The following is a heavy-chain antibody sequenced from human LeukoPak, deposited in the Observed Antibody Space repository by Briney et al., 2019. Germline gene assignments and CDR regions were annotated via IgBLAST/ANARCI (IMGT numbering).Heavy chain of an antibody. D-gene: IGHD1-26*01. CDR1: GYTVTGDG. CDR2: ITGKNGST. J-gene: IGHJ4*02. V-gene: IGHV1-18*01. Sequence: GASLKVSCTTSGYTVTGDGVSWVRHRPGQGLGWVGRITGKNGSTNDAPSLQGRITMTTDTSTNTAYIEMTSLKSDDKAVYYCARDQRNSGSYRFEYWGQGTPVTVSS. CDR3: ARDQRNSGSYRFEY.